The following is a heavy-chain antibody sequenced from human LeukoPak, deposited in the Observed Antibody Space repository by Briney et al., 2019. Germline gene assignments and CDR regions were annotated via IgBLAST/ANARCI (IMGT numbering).Heavy chain of an antibody. D-gene: IGHD5-24*01. CDR3: ARHDAPEMGTTTFYFDY. J-gene: IGHJ4*02. CDR1: GGSISSGGYY. CDR2: IYYSGST. Sequence: PSETLSLTCTVSGGSISSGGYYWSWIRQHPGKGLEWIGYIYYSGSTYYNPSLKSRVTISVDTSKNQFSLKLSSVTAADTAVYYCARHDAPEMGTTTFYFDYWGQGTLVTVSS. V-gene: IGHV4-31*03.